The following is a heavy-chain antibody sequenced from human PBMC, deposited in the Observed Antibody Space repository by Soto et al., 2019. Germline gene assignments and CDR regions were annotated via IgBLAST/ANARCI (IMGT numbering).Heavy chain of an antibody. Sequence: QVQLQESGPGLVKPSETLSLTCTVSGGSVSSGSYYWSWIRQPPGKGLEWIGYIYYSGSTNYNPSLKSRVTISVDTSKNQFSLKLSSVTAADTAVYYWARVRIDAFDIWGQGTMVTVSS. CDR1: GGSVSSGSYY. CDR3: ARVRIDAFDI. J-gene: IGHJ3*02. CDR2: IYYSGST. V-gene: IGHV4-61*01.